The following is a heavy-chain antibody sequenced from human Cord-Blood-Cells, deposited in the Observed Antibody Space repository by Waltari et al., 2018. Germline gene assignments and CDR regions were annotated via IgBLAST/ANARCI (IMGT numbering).Heavy chain of an antibody. D-gene: IGHD3-3*01. Sequence: QVQLQESGPGLVKPSETLSLTCTVSGGSISSYYWSWIRQPAGKGLEWIGRIYTSGSTNYTPSLKSRVTMSVDTSKNQFSLKLSSVTAADTAVYYCARSVTPYYDFWSGYYSLTPQYYFDYWGQGTLVTVSS. CDR2: IYTSGST. J-gene: IGHJ4*02. V-gene: IGHV4-4*07. CDR3: ARSVTPYYDFWSGYYSLTPQYYFDY. CDR1: GGSISSYY.